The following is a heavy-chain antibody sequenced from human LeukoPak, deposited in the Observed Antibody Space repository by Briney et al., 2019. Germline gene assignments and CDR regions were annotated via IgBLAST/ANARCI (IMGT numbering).Heavy chain of an antibody. J-gene: IGHJ4*02. D-gene: IGHD2/OR15-2a*01. V-gene: IGHV3-7*01. Sequence: GGSLRLSCAASGFTFSSYSMNWVRQAPGKGLEWVANIKQDGSEKYYVDSVKGRFTISRDNAKNSLYLQMNSLRAEDTAVYYCARDESSILDYWGQGTLVTVSS. CDR2: IKQDGSEK. CDR1: GFTFSSYS. CDR3: ARDESSILDY.